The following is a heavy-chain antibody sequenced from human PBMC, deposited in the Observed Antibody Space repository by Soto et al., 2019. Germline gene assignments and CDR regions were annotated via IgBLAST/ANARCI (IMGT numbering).Heavy chain of an antibody. Sequence: SDTLSLTCSFPCFSIISKSYSWVLIRQPPGKGLEWIGTFYYSENTYYNPSLKSRVTISVDTSKNQFSLKLSSVTAADTAVYYCAKLAGYCSGNSCHGDYAMDVWGQGTTVT. CDR1: CFSIISKSYS. CDR3: AKLAGYCSGNSCHGDYAMDV. V-gene: IGHV4-39*01. D-gene: IGHD2-2*01. J-gene: IGHJ6*02. CDR2: FYYSENT.